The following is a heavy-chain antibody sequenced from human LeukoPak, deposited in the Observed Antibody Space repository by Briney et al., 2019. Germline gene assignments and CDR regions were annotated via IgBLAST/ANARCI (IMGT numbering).Heavy chain of an antibody. CDR3: AKAGRIAVAGTNY. CDR2: IWYDGSNK. CDR1: GFTFSSYG. J-gene: IGHJ4*02. Sequence: PGGSLRLSCAASGFTFSSYGMHWVRQAPGKGLEWVAVIWYDGSNKYYADSVKGRFTISRDNSKNTLYLQMNSLRAEDTAVYYCAKAGRIAVAGTNYWGQGTLVTVSS. V-gene: IGHV3-33*06. D-gene: IGHD6-19*01.